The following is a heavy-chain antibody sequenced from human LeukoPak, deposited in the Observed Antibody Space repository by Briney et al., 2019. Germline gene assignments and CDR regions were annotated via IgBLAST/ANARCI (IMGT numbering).Heavy chain of an antibody. CDR2: ISYDGSNK. D-gene: IGHD1-26*01. V-gene: IGHV3-30*03. J-gene: IGHJ4*02. CDR1: GFTFSSYG. Sequence: GGSLRLSCAASGFTFSSYGMHWVRQAPGKGLEWVAVISYDGSNKYYADSVKGRFTISRDNSKNTLYLQMNSLRAEDTAVYYCARERDYSGTYYPFDYWGQGTLVTVSS. CDR3: ARERDYSGTYYPFDY.